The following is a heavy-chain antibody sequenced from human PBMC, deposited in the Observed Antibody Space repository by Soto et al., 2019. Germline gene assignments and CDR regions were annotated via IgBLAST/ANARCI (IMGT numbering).Heavy chain of an antibody. CDR1: GGSISSSSYY. Sequence: SETLSLTCTVSGGSISSSSYYWGWIRQPPGKGLEWIGSIYYSGSTYYNPSLKSRVTISVDTSKNQFSLKLSSVTADTAVYYCATIKGLAYVQHWGQGTLVTVSS. D-gene: IGHD2-8*01. CDR3: ATIKGLAYVQH. CDR2: IYYSGST. J-gene: IGHJ1*01. V-gene: IGHV4-39*07.